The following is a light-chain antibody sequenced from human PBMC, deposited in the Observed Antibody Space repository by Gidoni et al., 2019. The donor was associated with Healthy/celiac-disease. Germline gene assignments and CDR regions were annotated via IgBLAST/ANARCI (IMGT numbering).Light chain of an antibody. Sequence: RASQSVSSNLAWYQQKPGQAPRLLIYGASTRATGIPARFSGSGSGTEFTLTISSLESEDFAVYYCQQYNNWPLTFGPGTKVEIK. V-gene: IGKV3-15*01. J-gene: IGKJ1*01. CDR1: QSVSSN. CDR3: QQYNNWPLT. CDR2: GAS.